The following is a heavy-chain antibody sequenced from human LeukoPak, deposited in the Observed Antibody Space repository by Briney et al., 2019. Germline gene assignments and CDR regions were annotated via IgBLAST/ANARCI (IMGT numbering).Heavy chain of an antibody. V-gene: IGHV3-74*01. D-gene: IGHD4-23*01. CDR2: INSDGSST. CDR3: ATPRWSYLFDY. CDR1: GFTFSSYW. Sequence: PGGSLRLSCAASGFTFSSYWMHWVRQAPGKGLVWVSRINSDGSSTSYADSVKGRYTISRDNAKNTLYLQMNSQRAEDTAVYYCATPRWSYLFDYWGQGTLVTVSS. J-gene: IGHJ4*02.